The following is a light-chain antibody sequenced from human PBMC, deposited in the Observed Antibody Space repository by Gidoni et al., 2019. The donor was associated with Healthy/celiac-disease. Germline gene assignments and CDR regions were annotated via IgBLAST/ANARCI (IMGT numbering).Light chain of an antibody. Sequence: EIVMTQSPATLSVSPGERATLSCRASQSVRSNLAWYQQKPGQAPRLLIYGASTRATGIPARFSGSVSGTEFTLTISSLQSEDFAVYYCQQYNNWFLTFGGGTKVEIK. J-gene: IGKJ4*01. V-gene: IGKV3D-15*01. CDR3: QQYNNWFLT. CDR1: QSVRSN. CDR2: GAS.